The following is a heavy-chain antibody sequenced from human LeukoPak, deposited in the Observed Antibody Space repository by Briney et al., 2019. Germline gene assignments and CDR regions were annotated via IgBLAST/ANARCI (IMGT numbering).Heavy chain of an antibody. CDR2: IIPIFGTA. Sequence: SVTVSCTASGYTFTSYGISWVRQAPGQGLEWMGGIIPIFGTANYAQKFQGRVTITADESTSTAYMELSSLRSEDTAVYYCALDYYDSSGLSRDAFDIWGQGTMVTVSS. J-gene: IGHJ3*02. V-gene: IGHV1-69*13. CDR1: GYTFTSYG. CDR3: ALDYYDSSGLSRDAFDI. D-gene: IGHD3-22*01.